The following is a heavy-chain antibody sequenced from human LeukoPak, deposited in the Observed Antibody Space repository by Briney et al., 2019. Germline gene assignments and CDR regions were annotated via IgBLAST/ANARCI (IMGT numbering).Heavy chain of an antibody. CDR1: GFTFSTYG. Sequence: TGGSLRLSCAASGFTFSTYGMQWVRQAPGKGLEWVAFIRYDGSNKYYTDSVKGRFTISRDNSKNTLYLQMNSLRAEDTAVYYCAKDPWRPIAVAGTLPDYWGQGTLVTVSS. D-gene: IGHD6-19*01. CDR2: IRYDGSNK. J-gene: IGHJ4*02. CDR3: AKDPWRPIAVAGTLPDY. V-gene: IGHV3-30*02.